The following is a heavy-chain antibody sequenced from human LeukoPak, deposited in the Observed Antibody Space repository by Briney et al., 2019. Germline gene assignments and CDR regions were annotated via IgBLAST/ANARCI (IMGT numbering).Heavy chain of an antibody. CDR3: ARGLGRIGNWFDP. Sequence: SETMSLTCTVSGGSISSYYWSWIRQPPGKGLEWIGYIYYSGGTNYNPSLKSRVTISVDTSKNQFSLKLSSVTAADTAVYYCARGLGRIGNWFDPWGQGTLVTVSS. J-gene: IGHJ5*02. V-gene: IGHV4-59*01. CDR1: GGSISSYY. CDR2: IYYSGGT. D-gene: IGHD7-27*01.